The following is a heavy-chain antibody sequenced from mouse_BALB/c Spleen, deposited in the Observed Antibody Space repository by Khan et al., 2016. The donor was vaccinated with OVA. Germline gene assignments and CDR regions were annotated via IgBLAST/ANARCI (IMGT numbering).Heavy chain of an antibody. CDR3: ATNQAGYAMDY. Sequence: QVQLKESGPGLVQPSQSLSITCTVSGFSLTNYGVHWVRQSPGKGLEWLGVIWRGGSTDYNAAFMYRLYITKDNSKSQVFFKMNSLQVDDNAIYYCATNQAGYAMDYWGQGTSVTVSS. CDR2: IWRGGST. V-gene: IGHV2-5*01. CDR1: GFSLTNYG. J-gene: IGHJ4*01.